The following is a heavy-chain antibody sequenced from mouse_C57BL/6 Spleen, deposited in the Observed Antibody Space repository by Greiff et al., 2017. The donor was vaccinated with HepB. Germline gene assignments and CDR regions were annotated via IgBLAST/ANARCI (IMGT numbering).Heavy chain of an antibody. CDR3: ASSGRRDYFDY. Sequence: QVQLQQPGAELVKPGASVKLSCKASGYTFTSYWMHWVKQRPGQGLEWIGMIHPNSGSTNYNEKFKSKATLTVDKSSSTAYMQLSSLTSEDSAVYYCASSGRRDYFDYWGQGTTLTVSS. V-gene: IGHV1-64*01. CDR1: GYTFTSYW. CDR2: IHPNSGST. J-gene: IGHJ2*01. D-gene: IGHD4-1*01.